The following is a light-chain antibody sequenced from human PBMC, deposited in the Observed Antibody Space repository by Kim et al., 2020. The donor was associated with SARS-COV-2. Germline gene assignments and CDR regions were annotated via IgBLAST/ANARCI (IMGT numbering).Light chain of an antibody. CDR2: GKD. CDR3: NSRDSSGNHLV. CDR1: ILRNYY. J-gene: IGLJ2*01. V-gene: IGLV3-19*01. Sequence: LGQTGRITCQGDILRNYYATWYQQKPGQAPVLVIYGKDNRPSGIPDRFSGSSSGNTASLTITGTQAEDEADYYRNSRDSSGNHLVFGGGTQLTVL.